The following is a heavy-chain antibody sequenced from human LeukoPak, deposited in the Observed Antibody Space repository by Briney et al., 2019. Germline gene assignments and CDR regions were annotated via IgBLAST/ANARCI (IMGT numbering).Heavy chain of an antibody. Sequence: GGSLRLSCAASGFTFSSYSMNWVCQAPGKGLEWVSSISSSSSYIYYADSVKGRFTISRDNAKNSLYLQMNSLRAEDTAVYYCARGRTYYDILTGYYKLGDFDYWGQGTLVTVSS. CDR1: GFTFSSYS. V-gene: IGHV3-21*01. CDR3: ARGRTYYDILTGYYKLGDFDY. D-gene: IGHD3-9*01. CDR2: ISSSSSYI. J-gene: IGHJ4*02.